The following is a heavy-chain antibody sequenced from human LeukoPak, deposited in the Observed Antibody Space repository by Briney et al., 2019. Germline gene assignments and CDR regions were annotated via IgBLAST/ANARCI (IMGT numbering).Heavy chain of an antibody. CDR3: ATDGEVYYYDSSGYRN. CDR1: GYTLTELS. D-gene: IGHD3-22*01. V-gene: IGHV1-24*01. J-gene: IGHJ4*02. Sequence: ASVKVPCKVSGYTLTELSMHWVRQAPGKGLEWMGGFDPEDGETIYAQKFQGRVTMTEDTSTDTAYMELSSLRSEDTAVYYCATDGEVYYYDSSGYRNWGQGTLVTVSS. CDR2: FDPEDGET.